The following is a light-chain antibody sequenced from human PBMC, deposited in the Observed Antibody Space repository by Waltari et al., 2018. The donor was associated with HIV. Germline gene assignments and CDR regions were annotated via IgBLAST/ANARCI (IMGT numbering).Light chain of an antibody. J-gene: IGKJ1*01. CDR2: STS. CDR1: QSVSSDY. CDR3: PQFGVAPT. V-gene: IGKV3-20*01. Sequence: EMLLPQSPGSLSLSPGETATLSCRASQSVSSDYVVWYQQKPGQAPRLVIYSTSIRTTGIPDRFSGSGSETDYSLTISRLEPEDFAVYYCPQFGVAPTFGQGTKVEVK.